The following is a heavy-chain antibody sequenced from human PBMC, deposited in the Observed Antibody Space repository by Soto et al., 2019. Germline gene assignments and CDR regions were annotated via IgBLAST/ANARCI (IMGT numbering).Heavy chain of an antibody. D-gene: IGHD2-21*01. CDR3: TIDIFRTITTVDY. CDR1: GFNFDDHA. J-gene: IGHJ4*02. V-gene: IGHV3-9*01. Sequence: EVQLVESGGGLVEPGRSLRLSCAASGFNFDDHAMNWVRLAPGKGLEWVSGISANGAFDGYANSVKGRFTISRDNAKNSLFLQMSSLRREDTAVYYCTIDIFRTITTVDYWGQGTLVTVSS. CDR2: ISANGAFD.